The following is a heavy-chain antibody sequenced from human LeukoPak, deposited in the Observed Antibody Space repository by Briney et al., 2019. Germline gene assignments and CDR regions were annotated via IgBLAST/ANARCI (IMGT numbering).Heavy chain of an antibody. V-gene: IGHV3-23*01. D-gene: IGHD3-9*01. CDR3: AKGRGHVLRYFDWLLDY. J-gene: IGHJ4*02. CDR2: ISGSGGST. CDR1: GFTFSSYA. Sequence: AGGSLRLSCAVSGFTFSSYAMSWVRQAPGKGLEWVSAISGSGGSTYYADSVKGRFTISRDNSKNTLYLQMNSLRAEDTAVYYCAKGRGHVLRYFDWLLDYWGQGTLVTVSS.